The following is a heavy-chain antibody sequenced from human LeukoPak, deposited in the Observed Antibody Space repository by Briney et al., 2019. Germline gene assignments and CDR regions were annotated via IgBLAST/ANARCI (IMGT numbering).Heavy chain of an antibody. Sequence: GGSLRLSCAASGFTFNSYAMNWVRQAPGKGLEWVSTISSSGGSTHYADSVKGRFTISRDSSKNTLYLQMNSLRAEDTAVYYCAKDVASYQLLLTRDYYGMDVWGQGTTVTVPS. CDR1: GFTFNSYA. CDR3: AKDVASYQLLLTRDYYGMDV. CDR2: ISSSGGST. J-gene: IGHJ6*02. V-gene: IGHV3-23*01. D-gene: IGHD2-2*01.